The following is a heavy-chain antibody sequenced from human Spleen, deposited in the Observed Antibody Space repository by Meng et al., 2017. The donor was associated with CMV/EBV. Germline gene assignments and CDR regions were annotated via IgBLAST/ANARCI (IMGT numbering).Heavy chain of an antibody. CDR2: IKQDGSEK. V-gene: IGHV3-7*01. CDR1: EFIFSSCW. D-gene: IGHD6-19*01. J-gene: IGHJ5*02. CDR3: ASHSSGWWT. Sequence: SCAAVEFIFSSCWMSWGRQAPGKGLEGVANIKQDGSEKYYVDSVKGRFTISRDNAKNSLYLQMNSLRAEDTAVYYCASHSSGWWTWGQGTLVTVSS.